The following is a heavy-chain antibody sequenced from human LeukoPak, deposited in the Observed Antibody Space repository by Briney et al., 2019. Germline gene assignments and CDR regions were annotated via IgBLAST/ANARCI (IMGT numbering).Heavy chain of an antibody. J-gene: IGHJ6*02. V-gene: IGHV4-30-2*01. D-gene: IGHD3-10*01. CDR1: GGSISSGGYS. Sequence: SQTLSLTCAVSGGSISSGGYSWSWIRQPPGKGLEWIGYIYHSGSTNYNPSLKSRVTISVDTSKNQFSLKLSSVTAADTAVYYCARGPIVLLWFGERYGMDVWGQGTTVTVSS. CDR3: ARGPIVLLWFGERYGMDV. CDR2: IYHSGST.